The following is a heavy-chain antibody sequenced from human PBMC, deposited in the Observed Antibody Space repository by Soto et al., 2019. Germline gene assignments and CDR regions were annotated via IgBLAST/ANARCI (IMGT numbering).Heavy chain of an antibody. D-gene: IGHD3-22*01. CDR2: IIPIFGTA. Sequence: SVKVSCKASGGTFSSYAISWVREAPGQGLEWMGGIIPIFGTANYAQKFQGRVTITADKSTSTAYMELSSLRSEDTAVYYCATYYYDSSGYYSAAFDIWGQGTMVTVSS. CDR3: ATYYYDSSGYYSAAFDI. J-gene: IGHJ3*02. CDR1: GGTFSSYA. V-gene: IGHV1-69*06.